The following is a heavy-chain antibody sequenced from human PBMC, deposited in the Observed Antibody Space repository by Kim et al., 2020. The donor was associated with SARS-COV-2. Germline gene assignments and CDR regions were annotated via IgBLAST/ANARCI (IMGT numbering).Heavy chain of an antibody. CDR2: IRSKAYGGTT. Sequence: GGSLRLSCTASGFTFGDYAMSWVRQAPGKGLEWVGFIRSKAYGGTTEYAASVKGRFTTSRDDSKSIAYLQMNSLKTEDTAVYYSTREIRYFNWLFRSDYYYYGMDVWSQGNTVTVSS. CDR1: GFTFGDYA. D-gene: IGHD3-9*01. V-gene: IGHV3-49*04. J-gene: IGHJ6*02. CDR3: TREIRYFNWLFRSDYYYYGMDV.